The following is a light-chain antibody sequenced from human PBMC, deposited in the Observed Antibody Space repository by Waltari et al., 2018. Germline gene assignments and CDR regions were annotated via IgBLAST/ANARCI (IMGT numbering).Light chain of an antibody. V-gene: IGKV4-1*01. CDR2: WAS. CDR1: QSVLYSSNNKNY. CDR3: QQYYSTLPYT. J-gene: IGKJ2*01. Sequence: DIVMTQSPDSLAVSLGERATIHCKSSQSVLYSSNNKNYLAWYQQKPGQPPKLRIYWASTRESGVPDRFSGSGSGTDFTLTISSLQAEDVAVYYCQQYYSTLPYTFGQGTKLEIK.